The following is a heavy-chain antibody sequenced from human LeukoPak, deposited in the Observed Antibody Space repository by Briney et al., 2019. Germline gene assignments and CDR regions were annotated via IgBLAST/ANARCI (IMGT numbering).Heavy chain of an antibody. CDR2: IHDSGST. V-gene: IGHV4-59*08. D-gene: IGHD1-26*01. CDR1: GGSISSYY. J-gene: IGHJ4*02. Sequence: SETLSLTCTVSGGSISSYYWSWIRQPPGKGLEWMAHIHDSGSTYYNPSLKSRLTMSVDTSKNQFSLRLSSVTAADTAVYYCARHLNGGTYPLDHWGQGTLVTVSS. CDR3: ARHLNGGTYPLDH.